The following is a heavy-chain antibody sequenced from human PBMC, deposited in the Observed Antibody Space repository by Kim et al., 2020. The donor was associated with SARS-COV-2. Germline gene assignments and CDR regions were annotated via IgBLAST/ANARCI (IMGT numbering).Heavy chain of an antibody. CDR3: ARDKHCSSTSCYILLQKDYYYMDV. V-gene: IGHV1-69*04. CDR1: GGTFSSYA. J-gene: IGHJ6*03. D-gene: IGHD2-2*02. Sequence: SVKVSCKSSGGTFSSYAISWVRQAPGQGLEWMGRIIPILGIANYAQKFQGRVTITADKSTSTAYMELSSLRSEDTAVYYCARDKHCSSTSCYILLQKDYYYMDVWGKGTTLTVSS. CDR2: IIPILGIA.